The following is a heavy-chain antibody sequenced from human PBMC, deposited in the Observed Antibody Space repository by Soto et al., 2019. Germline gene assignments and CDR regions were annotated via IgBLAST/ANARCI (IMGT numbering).Heavy chain of an antibody. J-gene: IGHJ4*02. CDR1: GITFSNYA. D-gene: IGHD5-12*01. CDR3: AKEHGGGTSTITSYFDY. Sequence: EVQLLESGGGLAQPGGSLRLSCAASGITFSNYALSWVRQAPGKGLEWVSGISGSGRSTHYADSVKGRFTISRDNSKNTGSLQMTSLRADDTAVYYCAKEHGGGTSTITSYFDYWGRGTQVTVSS. V-gene: IGHV3-23*01. CDR2: ISGSGRST.